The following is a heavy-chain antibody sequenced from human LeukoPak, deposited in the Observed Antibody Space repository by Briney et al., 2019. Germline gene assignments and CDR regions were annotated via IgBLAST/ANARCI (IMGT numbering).Heavy chain of an antibody. Sequence: PGGSLRLSCAASGGTFSSYAISWVRQAPGQGLEWMGGIIPIFGTANYAQKFQGRVTITTDESTSTAYMELSSLRSEDTAVYYCARAPVYAAFDYWGQGTLVTVSS. D-gene: IGHD2-8*01. V-gene: IGHV1-69*05. CDR2: IIPIFGTA. J-gene: IGHJ4*02. CDR3: ARAPVYAAFDY. CDR1: GGTFSSYA.